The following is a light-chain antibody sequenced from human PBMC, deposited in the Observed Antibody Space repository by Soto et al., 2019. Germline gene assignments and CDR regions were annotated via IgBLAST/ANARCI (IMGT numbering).Light chain of an antibody. CDR2: GAS. CDR3: QQYNNWPAIT. V-gene: IGKV3D-15*01. Sequence: EIVMTQSPATLSVSPGERATLSCRASQSVRSNLGWYQQKPGQAPRLLIYGASTRATGIPARFSGSGSGTEFTLTISSLQSEDFAVYYCQQYNNWPAITFG. J-gene: IGKJ5*01. CDR1: QSVRSN.